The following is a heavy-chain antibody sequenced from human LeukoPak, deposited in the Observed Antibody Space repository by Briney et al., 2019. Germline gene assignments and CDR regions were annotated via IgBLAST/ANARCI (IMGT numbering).Heavy chain of an antibody. J-gene: IGHJ3*02. D-gene: IGHD3-3*02. Sequence: SETLSLTCTVSGGSISSSSYYWGWIRQPPGKGLEWIGSIYYSGSTYYNPSLKSRVTISVDTSKNQFSLKLSSVTAADTAVYYCARAPSRKTIRDAFDIWGQGTMVTVSS. CDR1: GGSISSSSYY. CDR2: IYYSGST. V-gene: IGHV4-39*07. CDR3: ARAPSRKTIRDAFDI.